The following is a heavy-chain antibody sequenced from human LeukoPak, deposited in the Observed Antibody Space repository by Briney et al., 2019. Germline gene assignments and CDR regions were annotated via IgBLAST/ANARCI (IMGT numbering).Heavy chain of an antibody. CDR1: GFTFSSYS. Sequence: GGSLRLSCAASGFTFSSYSMNWLRQAPGKGREWLSSISSSSSYIYYADSVKGRFTISRDNAKNSVYLQMNSLRAEDTAVYYCAREYYYDSSGYSSWGQGTLVTVSS. CDR2: ISSSSSYI. V-gene: IGHV3-21*06. D-gene: IGHD3-22*01. CDR3: AREYYYDSSGYSS. J-gene: IGHJ5*02.